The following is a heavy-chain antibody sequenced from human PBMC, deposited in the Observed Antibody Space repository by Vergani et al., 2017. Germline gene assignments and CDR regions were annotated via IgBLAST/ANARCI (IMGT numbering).Heavy chain of an antibody. V-gene: IGHV1-58*02. Sequence: QMQLVQSGPEVKKPGTSVKVSCKASGFTFTSSAMQWVRQARGQRLEWIGWIVVGSGNTNYAQKFQERVSITRDMSTSTAYMELSSLRAEDTAVYYCAKPPTYYYDSSGYYRDYWGQGTLVTVSS. D-gene: IGHD3-22*01. J-gene: IGHJ4*02. CDR2: IVVGSGNT. CDR1: GFTFTSSA. CDR3: AKPPTYYYDSSGYYRDY.